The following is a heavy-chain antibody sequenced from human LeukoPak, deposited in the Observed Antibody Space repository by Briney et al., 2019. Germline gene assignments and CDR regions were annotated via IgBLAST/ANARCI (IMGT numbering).Heavy chain of an antibody. CDR2: INPNSGGT. J-gene: IGHJ5*02. D-gene: IGHD2-2*01. CDR1: GYTFTGYY. CDR3: ARDGAYCSSTSCYGYNWFDP. Sequence: ASVKVSCKASGYTFTGYYMHWVRQAPGQGLEWMGWINPNSGGTNYAQKFQGRVTMTRDTSISTAYMELSRLRSDDTAVCYCARDGAYCSSTSCYGYNWFDPWGQGTLVTVSS. V-gene: IGHV1-2*02.